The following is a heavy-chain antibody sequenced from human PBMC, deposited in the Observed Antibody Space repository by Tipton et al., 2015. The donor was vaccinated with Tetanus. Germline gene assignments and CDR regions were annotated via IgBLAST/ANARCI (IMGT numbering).Heavy chain of an antibody. Sequence: TLSLTCTVSGGSIRSGGYYWTWIRQHPERGLEWLGYIYYTGNTYYNPSPKSRVTISVDLPRKHVFLWMTSVTAADAAVYYCARSIAAASVWPFDYWGQGTQVTVSS. V-gene: IGHV4-31*03. J-gene: IGHJ4*02. D-gene: IGHD2-2*01. CDR1: GGSIRSGGYY. CDR3: ARSIAAASVWPFDY. CDR2: IYYTGNT.